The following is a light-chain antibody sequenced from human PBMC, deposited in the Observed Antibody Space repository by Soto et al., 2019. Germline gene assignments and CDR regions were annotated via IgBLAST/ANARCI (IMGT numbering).Light chain of an antibody. Sequence: IMLTQSPATLSLSPGEGATLSCRASQGVGTNLAWYQQTPGQAPRLLIYNASNRPTGIPARFSGSGSGTDVSLPICCLAPEDFSVYCCQQRRDWPRTFGQGTKLAIQ. CDR2: NAS. J-gene: IGKJ1*01. CDR1: QGVGTN. CDR3: QQRRDWPRT. V-gene: IGKV3-11*01.